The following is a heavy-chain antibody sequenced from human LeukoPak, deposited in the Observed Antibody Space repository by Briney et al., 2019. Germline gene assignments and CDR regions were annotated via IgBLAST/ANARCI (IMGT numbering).Heavy chain of an antibody. Sequence: ASVKVSCKASGYTFTSYYMHWVRQAPGQGLEWIGFINPNSGGTHYAQKFQGRVTVTRDTSISTVYMEMMRLRSDDTAVYYCARKGRIYGDYDYWGRGTLVTVSS. CDR3: ARKGRIYGDYDY. CDR2: INPNSGGT. V-gene: IGHV1-2*02. D-gene: IGHD4-17*01. CDR1: GYTFTSYY. J-gene: IGHJ4*02.